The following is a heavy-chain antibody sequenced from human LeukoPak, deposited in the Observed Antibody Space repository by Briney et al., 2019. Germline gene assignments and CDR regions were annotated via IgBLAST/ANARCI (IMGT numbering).Heavy chain of an antibody. D-gene: IGHD5-18*01. CDR1: GFTFNGYW. J-gene: IGHJ4*02. Sequence: GGSLRLSCAASGFTFNGYWMSWVRQAPGKGLEWVANIQQDGSEKKYVDSVKGRFTISRDNAKNSLYLQMDSLRAEDTAVYYCVRLRYTYGKNFDCWGQGPLVTVSS. CDR3: VRLRYTYGKNFDC. V-gene: IGHV3-7*01. CDR2: IQQDGSEK.